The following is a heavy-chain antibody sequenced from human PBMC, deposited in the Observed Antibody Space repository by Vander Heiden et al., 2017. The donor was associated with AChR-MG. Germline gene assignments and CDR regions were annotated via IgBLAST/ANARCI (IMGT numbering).Heavy chain of an antibody. CDR3: ARGGDYHGEIRFDP. CDR2: ISYDGSNK. D-gene: IGHD4-17*01. V-gene: IGHV3-30-3*01. CDR1: GFTFSSYA. Sequence: QVQLVESGGGVVQPVRSLRLSCAASGFTFSSYAMHWVRQAPGKGLEWVAVISYDGSNKYYADSVKGRFTISRDNSKNTLYLQMNSLRAEDTAVYYCARGGDYHGEIRFDPWGQGTLVTVSS. J-gene: IGHJ5*02.